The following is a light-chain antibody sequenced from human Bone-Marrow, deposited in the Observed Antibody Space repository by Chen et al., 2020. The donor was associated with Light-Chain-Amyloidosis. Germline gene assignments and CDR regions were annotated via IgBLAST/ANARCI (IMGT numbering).Light chain of an antibody. CDR2: AAS. Sequence: DVQMTQSPSSLSASVGDRVTITCRASQSISGYLNWYQQKPGKAPKVLIYAASSLQSGVPSRFSGSGSGTDFTLTISSLQPEDFATYYCQQSYRTPLTFGGGTKVEIK. CDR1: QSISGY. J-gene: IGKJ4*01. CDR3: QQSYRTPLT. V-gene: IGKV1-39*01.